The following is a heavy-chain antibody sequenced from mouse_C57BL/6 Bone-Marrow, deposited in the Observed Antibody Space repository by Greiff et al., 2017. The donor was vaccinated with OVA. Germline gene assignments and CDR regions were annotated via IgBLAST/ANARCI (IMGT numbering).Heavy chain of an antibody. J-gene: IGHJ1*03. CDR2: ISSGGSYT. V-gene: IGHV5-6*01. CDR3: ARRYFDV. Sequence: EVQLVESGGDLVKPGGSLKLSCAASGSTFSSYGMSWVRQTPDKRLEWVATISSGGSYTYYPDSVKGRFTISRDNAKNTLYLQMSSLKSEDTAMYYCARRYFDVWGTGTTVTVSS. CDR1: GSTFSSYG.